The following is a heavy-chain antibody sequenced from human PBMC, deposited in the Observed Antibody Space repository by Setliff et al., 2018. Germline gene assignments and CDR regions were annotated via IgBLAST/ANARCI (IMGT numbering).Heavy chain of an antibody. V-gene: IGHV4-59*08. CDR3: ARGGTYRYFDY. Sequence: PSETLSLTCNVSGDSISAASIMAWIRQPPGKGLEFIGYVYYSGAAKYDPSLKSRVTMSVDTSKSQFFLKLNSVTAADTAVYYCARGGTYRYFDYWGQGALVTVSS. CDR2: VYYSGAA. J-gene: IGHJ4*02. CDR1: GDSISAAS.